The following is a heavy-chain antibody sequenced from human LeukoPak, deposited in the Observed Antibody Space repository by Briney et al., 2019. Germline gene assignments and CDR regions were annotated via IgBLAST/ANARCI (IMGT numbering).Heavy chain of an antibody. V-gene: IGHV3-74*01. J-gene: IGHJ4*02. Sequence: GGSLRLSCAASGFTFTDYWMHWVRQAPGRGLVWISRISSDGITTNYADSVKGRFTISRDNTKNTVYLQMNSLRAEDTAFYYCARGYYDSSGPTPLYWGQGTLVTVSS. CDR3: ARGYYDSSGPTPLY. D-gene: IGHD3-22*01. CDR1: GFTFTDYW. CDR2: ISSDGITT.